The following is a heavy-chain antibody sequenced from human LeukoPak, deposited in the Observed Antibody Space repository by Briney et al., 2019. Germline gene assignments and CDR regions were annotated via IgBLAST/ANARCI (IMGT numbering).Heavy chain of an antibody. D-gene: IGHD3-9*01. CDR2: IKQDGSEK. J-gene: IGHJ3*02. V-gene: IGHV3-7*01. CDR1: GFTFSSYW. CDR3: ARYFDWPRHDAFDI. Sequence: GGSLRLSCAASGFTFSSYWMSWVRQAPGKGLEWVANIKQDGSEKYYVDSVKGRFTISRDNAKNSLYLQMNSLRAEDTAVYYCARYFDWPRHDAFDIWGQGTMVTVSS.